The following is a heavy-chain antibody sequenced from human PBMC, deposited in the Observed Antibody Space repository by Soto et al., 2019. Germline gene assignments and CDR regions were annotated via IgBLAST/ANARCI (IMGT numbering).Heavy chain of an antibody. CDR3: ARESEDLTSNFDY. J-gene: IGHJ4*02. Sequence: GSLRLSCAASGFTFTRYSMNSVRQAPGKGLEWVSSISSTTNYIYYGDSMKGRFTISRDNAKNSLYLEMNSLRAEDTAVYYCARESEDLTSNFDYWGQGTLVTVSS. V-gene: IGHV3-21*06. CDR2: ISSTTNYI. CDR1: GFTFTRYS.